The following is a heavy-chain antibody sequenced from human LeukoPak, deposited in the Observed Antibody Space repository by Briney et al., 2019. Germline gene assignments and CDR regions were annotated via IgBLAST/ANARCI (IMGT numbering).Heavy chain of an antibody. CDR3: ARHPNSNWDY. CDR2: ISPSGSSI. V-gene: IGHV3-11*01. D-gene: IGHD6-13*01. J-gene: IGHJ4*02. Sequence: KSGGSLRLSCAVSGLTFSDYYMSWTRQAPGKGPELVSYISPSGSSIFYVDSVKGRFTVSRDNAQDSLYLQMNSLRVEDTAVYYCARHPNSNWDYWGQGTLVTVSS. CDR1: GLTFSDYY.